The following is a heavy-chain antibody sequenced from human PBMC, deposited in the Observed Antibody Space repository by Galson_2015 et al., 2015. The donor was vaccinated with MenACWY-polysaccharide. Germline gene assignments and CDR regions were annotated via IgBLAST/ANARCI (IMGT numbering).Heavy chain of an antibody. CDR2: MNPNGANT. Sequence: SVKVSCKASEYTFTSYDINWVRQAPGQGLEWMGWMNPNGANTGYGKKFQGRVTMTRNTSMSTAYMELSSLRFEDTAVYYCARGGAARRGWYFDLWGRGTLVTVSS. V-gene: IGHV1-8*01. D-gene: IGHD6-6*01. J-gene: IGHJ2*01. CDR3: ARGGAARRGWYFDL. CDR1: EYTFTSYD.